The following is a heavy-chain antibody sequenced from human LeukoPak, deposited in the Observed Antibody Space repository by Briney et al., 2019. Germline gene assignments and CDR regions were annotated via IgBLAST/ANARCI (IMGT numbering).Heavy chain of an antibody. J-gene: IGHJ6*02. D-gene: IGHD2-15*01. CDR2: IGTAGDT. CDR3: ARGGRCSGGSCYATLGGYYGMDV. Sequence: GGSLRLSCAASGFTFSSYDMHWVRQATGKGLEWVSAIGTAGDTYYPGSVKGRFTISRENAKNFLYLQMNSLRAGDTAVYYCARGGRCSGGSCYATLGGYYGMDVWGQGTTVTVSS. V-gene: IGHV3-13*01. CDR1: GFTFSSYD.